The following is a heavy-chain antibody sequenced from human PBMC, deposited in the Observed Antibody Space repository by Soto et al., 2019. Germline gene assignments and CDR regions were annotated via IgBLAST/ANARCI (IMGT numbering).Heavy chain of an antibody. Sequence: SVTVSCKASGCTFSSYAISCVRQAPGQGLEWMGGIIPIFGTANYAQKFQGRVTMTRNTSISTAYMELSSLRSEDTAVYYCASSITMVRGVIGYMDVWGKGTTVTVSS. CDR1: GCTFSSYA. CDR3: ASSITMVRGVIGYMDV. V-gene: IGHV1-69*05. CDR2: IIPIFGTA. D-gene: IGHD3-10*01. J-gene: IGHJ6*03.